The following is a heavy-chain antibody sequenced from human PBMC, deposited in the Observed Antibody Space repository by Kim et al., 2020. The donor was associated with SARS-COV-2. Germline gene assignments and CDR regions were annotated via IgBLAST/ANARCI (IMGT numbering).Heavy chain of an antibody. CDR3: AKLWGYCSSTSCHPDWYFDL. Sequence: GGSLRLSCAASGFTFSSYGMHWVRQAPGKGLEWVAVISYDGSNKYYADSVKGRFTISRDNSKNTLYLQMNSLRAEDTAVYYCAKLWGYCSSTSCHPDWYFDLWGRGTLVTVSS. CDR1: GFTFSSYG. V-gene: IGHV3-30*18. D-gene: IGHD2-2*01. J-gene: IGHJ2*01. CDR2: ISYDGSNK.